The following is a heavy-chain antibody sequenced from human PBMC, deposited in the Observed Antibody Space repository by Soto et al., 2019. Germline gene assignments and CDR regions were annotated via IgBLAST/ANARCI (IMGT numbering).Heavy chain of an antibody. Sequence: EVQLVESGGVLVQPGGALRLSCAGSALTASKNYMSWVRQPPGKGLEWVSVIYSGGTTYYADSVKDRFSISRDNSKSTLYLQMDNLRAGDTAVYYCARGGSGSDWDYYGMDVWGQGTTVTVSS. V-gene: IGHV3-66*01. CDR1: ALTASKNY. CDR2: IYSGGTT. CDR3: ARGGSGSDWDYYGMDV. J-gene: IGHJ6*02. D-gene: IGHD3-10*01.